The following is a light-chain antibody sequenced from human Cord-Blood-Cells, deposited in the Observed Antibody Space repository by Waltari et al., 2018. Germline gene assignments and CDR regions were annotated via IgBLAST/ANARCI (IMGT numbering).Light chain of an antibody. J-gene: IGKJ1*01. CDR3: QQSYSTPRT. Sequence: DFQMTQSPSSLSASVGHGDTITCRPSQGISSYVSWYQLKPGKAPKLLIYTASNLQSRVPSRFSGSRSETEVTLTSSCLQPEDFATYDCQQSYSTPRTFGQGTKVEIK. V-gene: IGKV1-39*01. CDR2: TAS. CDR1: QGISSY.